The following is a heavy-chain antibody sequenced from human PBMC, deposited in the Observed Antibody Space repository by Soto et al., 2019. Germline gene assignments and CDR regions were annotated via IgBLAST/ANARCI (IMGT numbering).Heavy chain of an antibody. D-gene: IGHD3-10*01. J-gene: IGHJ4*02. CDR1: GFTFSSYS. Sequence: PGGSLRLSCAASGFTFSSYSMNWVRQAPGKGLEWVSYISSSSSTIYYADSVKGRFTISRDNAKNSLYLQMNSLRDEDTAVYYCARGRALLLWFGELVPPGETGIDYWGQGTLVTVSS. CDR2: ISSSSSTI. CDR3: ARGRALLLWFGELVPPGETGIDY. V-gene: IGHV3-48*02.